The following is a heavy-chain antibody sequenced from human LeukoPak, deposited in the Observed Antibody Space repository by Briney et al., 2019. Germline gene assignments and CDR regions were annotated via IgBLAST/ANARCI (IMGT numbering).Heavy chain of an antibody. CDR3: AKHIPDYGDYYGMDA. CDR2: ITGSGGTT. CDR1: GFTFRNYA. Sequence: PGGSLGLSCAASGFTFRNYAMSWVRQAPGTGLEWVSAITGSGGTTYYAGSVKGRFTISRDTSKNTLYLQMNSLRAEDTAVYYCAKHIPDYGDYYGMDAWGHGTTVTVSS. V-gene: IGHV3-23*01. J-gene: IGHJ6*02. D-gene: IGHD4-17*01.